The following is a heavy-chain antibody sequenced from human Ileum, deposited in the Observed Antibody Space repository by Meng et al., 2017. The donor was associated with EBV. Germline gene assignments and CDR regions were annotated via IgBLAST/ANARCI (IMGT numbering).Heavy chain of an antibody. Sequence: QLHLQESDPGLVRPWETLSLTCSVSGGSITSFSYYWGWIRQPPGKGLEWIATIYHTGSTYYNPSLKSRVTISVDTSKNEFSLKVTSVTAADTALYYCARRDTAWFDPWGRGTLVTVSS. V-gene: IGHV4-39*01. D-gene: IGHD2-21*02. J-gene: IGHJ5*02. CDR2: IYHTGST. CDR1: GGSITSFSYY. CDR3: ARRDTAWFDP.